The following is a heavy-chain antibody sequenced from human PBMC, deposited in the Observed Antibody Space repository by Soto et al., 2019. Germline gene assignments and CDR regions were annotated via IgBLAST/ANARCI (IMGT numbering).Heavy chain of an antibody. Sequence: PGGSLRLSCAASGFTFSSYGMHWVRQAPGKGLEWVAVISYDGSNKYYADSVKGRFTISRDNSKNTLYLQMNSLRAEDTAVYYCAKDLSITMIVVAPLGYWGQGTLVTVSS. V-gene: IGHV3-30*18. CDR1: GFTFSSYG. J-gene: IGHJ4*02. D-gene: IGHD3-22*01. CDR3: AKDLSITMIVVAPLGY. CDR2: ISYDGSNK.